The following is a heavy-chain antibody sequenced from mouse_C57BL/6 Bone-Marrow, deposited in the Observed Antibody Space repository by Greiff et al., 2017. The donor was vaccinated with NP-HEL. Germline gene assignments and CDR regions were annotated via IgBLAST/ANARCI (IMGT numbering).Heavy chain of an antibody. J-gene: IGHJ2*01. D-gene: IGHD1-1*01. CDR2: ISSGGSYT. CDR3: ARPYITTVVALYYFDY. Sequence: EVQLVESGGDLVKPGGSLKLSCAASGFTFSSYGMSWVRQTPDKRLEWVATISSGGSYTYYPDSVKGRFTISRDNAKNTLYLQMSSLKSEDTAMYYCARPYITTVVALYYFDYWGQGTTLTVSS. CDR1: GFTFSSYG. V-gene: IGHV5-6*01.